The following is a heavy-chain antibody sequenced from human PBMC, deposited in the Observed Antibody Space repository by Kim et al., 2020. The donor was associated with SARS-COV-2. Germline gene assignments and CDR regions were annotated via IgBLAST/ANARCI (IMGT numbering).Heavy chain of an antibody. CDR2: INPSGGST. CDR1: GYTFTSYY. V-gene: IGHV1-46*01. Sequence: ASVKVSCKASGYTFTSYYMHWVRQAPGQGLEWMGIINPSGGSTSYAQKFQGRVTMTRDTSTSTVYMELSSLRSEDTAVYYCARTGVVTTTTSYNWFDPWGQGTLVTVSS. CDR3: ARTGVVTTTTSYNWFDP. D-gene: IGHD3-3*01. J-gene: IGHJ5*02.